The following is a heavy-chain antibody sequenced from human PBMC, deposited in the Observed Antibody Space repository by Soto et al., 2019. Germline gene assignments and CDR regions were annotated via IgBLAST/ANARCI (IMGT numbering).Heavy chain of an antibody. CDR1: GGSISSGDYY. J-gene: IGHJ4*02. V-gene: IGHV4-30-4*01. D-gene: IGHD6-6*01. CDR2: IYYSGST. CDR3: ARDQSIYSSSSDYFDY. Sequence: SETLSLTCTVSGGSISSGDYYWSWIRQPPGKGLEWIGYIYYSGSTYYNPSLKSRVTISVDTSKNQFSLKLSSVTAADTAVYYCARDQSIYSSSSDYFDYWGQGTLVTVSS.